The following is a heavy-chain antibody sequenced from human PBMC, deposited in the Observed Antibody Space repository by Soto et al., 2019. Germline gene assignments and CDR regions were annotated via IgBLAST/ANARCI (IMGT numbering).Heavy chain of an antibody. D-gene: IGHD6-19*01. J-gene: IGHJ6*03. Sequence: GESLKISCKGSGYSFTSYWIGWVRQMPGKGLEWMGIIYPGDSDTRYSPSFQGQVTISADKSISTAYLQWSSLKASDTAMYYCARQISVAGYLEGYYYMDVWGKGTTVTVSS. CDR2: IYPGDSDT. CDR3: ARQISVAGYLEGYYYMDV. CDR1: GYSFTSYW. V-gene: IGHV5-51*01.